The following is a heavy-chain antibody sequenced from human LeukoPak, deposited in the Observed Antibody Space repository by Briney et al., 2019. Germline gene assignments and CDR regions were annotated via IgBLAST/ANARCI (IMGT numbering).Heavy chain of an antibody. J-gene: IGHJ4*02. CDR1: GFTFSSYE. Sequence: GGSLRLSCAASGFTFSSYEMNWVRQAPGKGLEWVSYISSSGSTIYYADSVKGRFTISRDNAKNSLYPQMNSLRAEDTAVYYCAREEAVAHWDYFDYWGQGTLVTVSS. CDR3: AREEAVAHWDYFDY. D-gene: IGHD6-19*01. CDR2: ISSSGSTI. V-gene: IGHV3-48*03.